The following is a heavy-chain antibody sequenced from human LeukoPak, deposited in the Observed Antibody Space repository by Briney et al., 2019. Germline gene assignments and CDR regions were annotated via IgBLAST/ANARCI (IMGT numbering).Heavy chain of an antibody. CDR1: GFTFSSYG. CDR2: ISYDGSNK. V-gene: IGHV3-30*18. J-gene: IGHJ4*02. Sequence: PGGSLRLSCAASGFTFSSYGMHWVRQAPGKGLEWVAVISYDGSNKYYADSVKGRFTISRDNSKNTLYLQMNSLRAEDTAVYYCAKEGDILTGYYPPGYFDYWGQGTLSPSPQ. D-gene: IGHD3-9*01. CDR3: AKEGDILTGYYPPGYFDY.